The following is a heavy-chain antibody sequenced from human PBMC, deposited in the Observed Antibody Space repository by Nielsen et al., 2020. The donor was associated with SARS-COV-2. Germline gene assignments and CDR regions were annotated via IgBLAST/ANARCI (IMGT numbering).Heavy chain of an antibody. J-gene: IGHJ3*02. V-gene: IGHV3-30-3*01. D-gene: IGHD3-3*01. Sequence: GGSLRLSCAASGFTFSSYAMHWVRQAPGKGLEWVAVISYDGSNKYYADSVKGRFTISRDNAKNSLYLQMNSLRAEDTAVYYCAREAYYDFWSGYSTPGAFDIWGQGTMVTVSS. CDR3: AREAYYDFWSGYSTPGAFDI. CDR2: ISYDGSNK. CDR1: GFTFSSYA.